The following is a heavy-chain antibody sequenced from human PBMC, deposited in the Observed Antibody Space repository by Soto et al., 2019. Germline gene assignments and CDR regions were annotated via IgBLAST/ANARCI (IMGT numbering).Heavy chain of an antibody. Sequence: GGSLRLSCAASGFTFTNHWIHWVRQAPGKGLVWVSRISSDGGVASYADSVKGRFTISRDNARNTLYLQMKSLRAEDTAVYYCARDRFGRFQRSGGACYDFWGQGTRVTVSS. CDR1: GFTFTNHW. J-gene: IGHJ4*02. CDR2: ISSDGGVA. CDR3: ARDRFGRFQRSGGACYDF. V-gene: IGHV3-74*01. D-gene: IGHD2-15*01.